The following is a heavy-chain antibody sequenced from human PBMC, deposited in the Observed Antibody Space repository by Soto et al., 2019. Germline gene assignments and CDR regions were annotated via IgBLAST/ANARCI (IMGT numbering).Heavy chain of an antibody. D-gene: IGHD6-6*01. CDR2: ISGSGGNT. Sequence: EVQLLESGGGLVQPGGSLRLSCAASGFTFSSYAMSWVRQAPGKGLEWVSAISGSGGNTYYADSVKGRFTISRDNSKTTLYLQMTSLRAEDTAVYYCAKSLVARPYDYWGQGTLVTVSS. J-gene: IGHJ4*02. CDR3: AKSLVARPYDY. V-gene: IGHV3-23*01. CDR1: GFTFSSYA.